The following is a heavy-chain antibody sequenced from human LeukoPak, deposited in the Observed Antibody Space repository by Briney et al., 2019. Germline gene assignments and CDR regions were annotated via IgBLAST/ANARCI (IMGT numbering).Heavy chain of an antibody. CDR3: VKAYVPAAAHGY. CDR1: GFTVSSNY. CDR2: ISSSGGST. J-gene: IGHJ4*02. D-gene: IGHD2-2*01. V-gene: IGHV3-64D*06. Sequence: PGGSLRLSCAASGFTVSSNYMSWVRQAPGKGLEYVSAISSSGGSTYYADSVKGRFTISRDNSKNTLYLQMSSLRAEDTAVYYCVKAYVPAAAHGYWGQGTLVTVSS.